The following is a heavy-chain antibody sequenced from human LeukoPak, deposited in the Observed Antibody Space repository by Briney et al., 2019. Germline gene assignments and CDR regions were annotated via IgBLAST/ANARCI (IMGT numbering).Heavy chain of an antibody. CDR1: GFTFSNYD. Sequence: GGSLRLSCAASGFTFSNYDMSWVRQAPGKGLEWVSAISRSDYTTYYADSVKSRFTISRDNSKNTLYLQMNSLRAEDTAVYYCRDSSRDQWGQGTLVTVSS. D-gene: IGHD2-15*01. CDR3: RDSSRDQ. J-gene: IGHJ4*02. V-gene: IGHV3-23*01. CDR2: ISRSDYTT.